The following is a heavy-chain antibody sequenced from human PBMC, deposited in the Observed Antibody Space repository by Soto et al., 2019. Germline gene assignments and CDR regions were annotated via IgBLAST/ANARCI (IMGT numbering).Heavy chain of an antibody. Sequence: QVQLVQSGAEVKNPGASVKVACKAYGYTFTGSGIGWARQAHGQGLEWRGWINTYNGNTNYAQNVQGRVTLTTDTSTSTAYMELRSLRSNDTAIYYCAMVDVYVTPSPQDVWGQGTTVIVSS. CDR3: AMVDVYVTPSPQDV. D-gene: IGHD3-16*01. V-gene: IGHV1-18*01. J-gene: IGHJ6*02. CDR1: GYTFTGSG. CDR2: INTYNGNT.